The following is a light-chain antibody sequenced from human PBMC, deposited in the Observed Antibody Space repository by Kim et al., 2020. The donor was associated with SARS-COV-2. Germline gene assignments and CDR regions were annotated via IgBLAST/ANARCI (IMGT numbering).Light chain of an antibody. CDR1: NLKSKN. CDR2: FNT. Sequence: SYELTQPPSVSVAPGSTASLICEGQNLKSKNVHWYRERPGQAPALVLCFNTVRPSGIPDRFSGSNSANTATLTISGVEAGDEADYFCQVWDSASGVVFGGGTQLTVL. V-gene: IGLV3-21*04. J-gene: IGLJ3*02. CDR3: QVWDSASGVV.